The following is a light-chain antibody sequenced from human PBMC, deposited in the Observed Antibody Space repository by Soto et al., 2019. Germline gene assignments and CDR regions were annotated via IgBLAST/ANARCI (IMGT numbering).Light chain of an antibody. Sequence: QSVLTQPPSASGTPGQRVTISCSGSSSNIGSNYVYWYQQLPGTAPKLLIYRNNQRPSGVPDRFSGSKSGTSASLAISGLXXXXEADYYCAAWDDSLSGXYVVFGGGTK. CDR3: AAWDDSLSGXYVV. CDR2: RNN. CDR1: SSNIGSNY. V-gene: IGLV1-47*01. J-gene: IGLJ2*01.